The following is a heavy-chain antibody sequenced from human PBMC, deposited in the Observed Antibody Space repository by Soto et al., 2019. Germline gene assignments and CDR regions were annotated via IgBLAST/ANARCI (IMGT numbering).Heavy chain of an antibody. CDR2: ISAHNGNT. J-gene: IGHJ4*01. Sequence: QVPLVQSGAEVKKPGASVKVSCKGSGYDFTTYGITWLRQAPGQGLEWMAWISAHNGNTDYAQKLQGRVTVTRDTSTTTAYIELRSLRSDDTGMNYSARRRYGDYWGDGVLVTVSS. CDR1: GYDFTTYG. CDR3: ARRRYGDY. D-gene: IGHD1-1*01. V-gene: IGHV1-18*01.